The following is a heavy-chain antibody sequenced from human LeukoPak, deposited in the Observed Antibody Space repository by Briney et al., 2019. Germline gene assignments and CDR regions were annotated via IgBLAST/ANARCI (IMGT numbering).Heavy chain of an antibody. V-gene: IGHV3-7*01. CDR1: GFTFSGSW. CDR2: INQDGGEK. Sequence: PGGSLRLSCAASGFTFSGSWMSWVRQAPGKGLEWVASINQDGGEKYSLDSVKGRFTISRDNTKSSLYLQMNSLRDEDTAVYYCARGNSWIQLWLPPDYWGQGTLVTVSS. D-gene: IGHD5-18*01. J-gene: IGHJ4*02. CDR3: ARGNSWIQLWLPPDY.